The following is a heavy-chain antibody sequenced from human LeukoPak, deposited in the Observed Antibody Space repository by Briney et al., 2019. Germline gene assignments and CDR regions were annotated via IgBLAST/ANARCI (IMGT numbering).Heavy chain of an antibody. CDR2: IRSKANSYAT. Sequence: GGSLRLSCAASGFTFSGSAMHLVRQASGKGLEWVGRIRSKANSYATAYAASVKGRFTIYRDDSKNTAYLQMNSLKTEDTAVYYCTRSAYCGGDCYSGIDYWGQGTLVTVSS. D-gene: IGHD2-21*02. V-gene: IGHV3-73*01. J-gene: IGHJ4*02. CDR3: TRSAYCGGDCYSGIDY. CDR1: GFTFSGSA.